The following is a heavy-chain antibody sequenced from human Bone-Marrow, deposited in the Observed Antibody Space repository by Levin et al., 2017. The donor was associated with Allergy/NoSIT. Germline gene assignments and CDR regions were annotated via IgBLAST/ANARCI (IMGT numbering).Heavy chain of an antibody. CDR2: IKSKTDGETT. Sequence: SCAASGFTFSNAWMTWIRQAPGKGLEWVGRIKSKTDGETTDYAASAKGRFTISRDDSQDTLYLHSDSLKPDDTGIYYCAIYCDGSLWFGNFRHWGQGVQVTVSS. V-gene: IGHV3-15*01. J-gene: IGHJ1*01. D-gene: IGHD2-21*01. CDR1: GFTFSNAW. CDR3: AIYCDGSLWFGNFRH.